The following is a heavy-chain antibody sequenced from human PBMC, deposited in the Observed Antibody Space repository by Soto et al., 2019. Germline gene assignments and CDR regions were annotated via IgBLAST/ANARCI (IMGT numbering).Heavy chain of an antibody. D-gene: IGHD3-10*01. CDR3: ARFNMVRGVISAFDP. CDR1: GGSISSYY. V-gene: IGHV4-59*01. J-gene: IGHJ5*02. Sequence: TLSLTCTVSGGSISSYYWSWIRQPPGKGLEWIGYIYYSGSTNYNPSLKNRVTISVDTSKNQFSLKLSSVTAADTAGYYCARFNMVRGVISAFDPWGQGTLVAVSS. CDR2: IYYSGST.